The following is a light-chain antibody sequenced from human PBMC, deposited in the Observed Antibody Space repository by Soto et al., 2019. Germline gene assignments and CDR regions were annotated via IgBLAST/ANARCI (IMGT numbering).Light chain of an antibody. V-gene: IGLV2-14*03. Sequence: QSALTQPASVSGSPGQSITNSCTGTISDVSGYNFVSWYQQYPGKAPKLMIYDVSNRPSGVSNRFSGSKSGNTASLTISGLQAEDEADYYCSSYTSSNTYVFGAGTKLTVL. J-gene: IGLJ1*01. CDR3: SSYTSSNTYV. CDR1: ISDVSGYNF. CDR2: DVS.